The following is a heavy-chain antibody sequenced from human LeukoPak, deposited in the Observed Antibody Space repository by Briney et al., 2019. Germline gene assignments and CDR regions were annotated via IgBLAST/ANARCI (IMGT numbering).Heavy chain of an antibody. CDR3: ATAYSSSGDY. CDR2: IYYSGST. D-gene: IGHD6-6*01. V-gene: IGHV4-59*12. J-gene: IGHJ4*02. Sequence: SETLSLTCTVSGGSISSYYWSWIRQPPGKGLEWIGYIYYSGSTNYNPSLKSRVTISVDTSKNQFSLKLSSVAAADTAVYYCATAYSSSGDYWGQGTLVTVSS. CDR1: GGSISSYY.